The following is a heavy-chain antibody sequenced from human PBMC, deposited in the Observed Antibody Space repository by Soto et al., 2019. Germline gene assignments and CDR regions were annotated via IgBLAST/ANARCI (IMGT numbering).Heavy chain of an antibody. CDR3: ARHGTWIQL. CDR1: RGSISSSTYY. V-gene: IGHV4-39*01. J-gene: IGHJ4*02. Sequence: SETLSLTCTVSRGSISSSTYYWGWIRQPPGKGLEWIGSIDYSGSTYHNASLKSRVTISVDTSKNQFSLKLYSVTAADTAVYYCARHGTWIQLWGQGALVTVSS. D-gene: IGHD5-18*01. CDR2: IDYSGST.